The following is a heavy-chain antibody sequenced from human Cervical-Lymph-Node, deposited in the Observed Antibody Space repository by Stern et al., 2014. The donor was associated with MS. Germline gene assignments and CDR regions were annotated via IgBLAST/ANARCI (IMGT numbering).Heavy chain of an antibody. CDR1: GYIFTNYW. D-gene: IGHD3-16*01. J-gene: IGHJ4*02. CDR2: IYPGDSDT. Sequence: EVQLAESGAEVKKAGESLKISCTGSGYIFTNYWIGWVRQMPGKGLEWMGIIYPGDSDTRYSPSYQGQVTISADRYISTAYLHWSSLKASDSAMYYCARHEEGGRVLTGWGQGTLITVSS. CDR3: ARHEEGGRVLTG. V-gene: IGHV5-51*01.